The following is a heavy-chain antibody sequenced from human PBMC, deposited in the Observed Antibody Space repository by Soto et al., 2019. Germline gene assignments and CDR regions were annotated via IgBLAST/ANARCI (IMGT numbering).Heavy chain of an antibody. D-gene: IGHD5-18*01. Sequence: QVQLVQSGAEVKKPGYSVKVSCKASGGTFSSYTISWVRQAPGQGLEWMGRIIPILGIANYAQKFQGRVTITADKSTSTAYMELSSLRSEDTAVYYCARDSGGYSYGYNSGFDYWGQGTLVTVSS. CDR3: ARDSGGYSYGYNSGFDY. CDR1: GGTFSSYT. V-gene: IGHV1-69*08. CDR2: IIPILGIA. J-gene: IGHJ4*02.